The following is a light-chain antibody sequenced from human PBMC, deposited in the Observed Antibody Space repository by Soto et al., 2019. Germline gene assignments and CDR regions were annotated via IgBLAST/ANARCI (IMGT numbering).Light chain of an antibody. Sequence: EIVMTQSPGTLSVSPGECTALSCRTRRSVSSNLDWYQQKPGQAPRLLIYGASTRATGIPARFSCSGSGTEFTLSISILQSEDFALYYCQQFNKWPLTFGGGTRVEIK. V-gene: IGKV3-15*01. J-gene: IGKJ4*01. CDR3: QQFNKWPLT. CDR1: RSVSSN. CDR2: GAS.